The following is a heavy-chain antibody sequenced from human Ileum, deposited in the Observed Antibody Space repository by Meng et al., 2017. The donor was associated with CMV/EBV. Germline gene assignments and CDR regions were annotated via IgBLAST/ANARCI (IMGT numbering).Heavy chain of an antibody. D-gene: IGHD2-15*01. CDR2: ISYDEANK. CDR3: ARGNTGSSYSAQDY. CDR1: GFTLSGNA. J-gene: IGHJ4*02. V-gene: IGHV3-30-3*01. Sequence: ASGFTLSGNAMHWVRQAPGKGLEWVAVISYDEANKFYADSVKGRFTISRDNSKNTLYLQVDSLRPEDTAVYYCARGNTGSSYSAQDYWGQGTLVTVSS.